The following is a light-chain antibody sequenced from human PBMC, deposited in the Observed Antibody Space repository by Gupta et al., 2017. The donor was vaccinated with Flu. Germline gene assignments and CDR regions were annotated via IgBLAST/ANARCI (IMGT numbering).Light chain of an antibody. J-gene: IGLJ2*01. CDR2: AKN. CDR3: NSRDSTDNHQAV. CDR1: SLRNSD. V-gene: IGLV3-19*01. Sequence: SSELPQDPAVSVALGQTVRITCQGDSLRNSDASWHQQKPGQAPVLVIYAKNIRPSGIPDRFSGSSSGNTAALTITGAQAEDEADYYCNSRDSTDNHQAVFGGGTKLTAL.